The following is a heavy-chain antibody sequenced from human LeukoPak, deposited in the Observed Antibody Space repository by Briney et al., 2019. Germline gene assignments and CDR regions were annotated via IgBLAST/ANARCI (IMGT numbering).Heavy chain of an antibody. CDR3: ARTPWDFWSNSMDV. D-gene: IGHD3-3*01. J-gene: IGHJ6*04. Sequence: ETLSLTCTVSGGSISSGDYYWSWIRQPPGKSLEWVANIKQDGSDKYYVGSVKGRFTISRDNAKNSLYLQMNSLRAEDTAVYYCARTPWDFWSNSMDVWGKGTTVTVSS. CDR2: IKQDGSDK. V-gene: IGHV3-7*01. CDR1: GGSISSGDYY.